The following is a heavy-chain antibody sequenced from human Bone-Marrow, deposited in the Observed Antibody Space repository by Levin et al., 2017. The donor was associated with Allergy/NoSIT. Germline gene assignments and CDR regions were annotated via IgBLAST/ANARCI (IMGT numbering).Heavy chain of an antibody. Sequence: GGSLRLSCVASGFSFSSYTMTWVRQAPGKGLEWVSGISANGGDTDYGDSVKGRFTISRDNSKNSLYLQMDSVRAEDTALYYCAKRYGGFFSSPFDLWGQGTVVTVSS. V-gene: IGHV3-23*01. D-gene: IGHD5-12*01. J-gene: IGHJ3*01. CDR1: GFSFSSYT. CDR3: AKRYGGFFSSPFDL. CDR2: ISANGGDT.